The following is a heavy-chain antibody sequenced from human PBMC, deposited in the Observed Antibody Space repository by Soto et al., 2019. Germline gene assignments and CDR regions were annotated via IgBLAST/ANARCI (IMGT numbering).Heavy chain of an antibody. J-gene: IGHJ4*02. V-gene: IGHV4-31*03. D-gene: IGHD3-10*01. CDR2: IYYSGST. CDR1: GGSISSGGYY. Sequence: SETLSLTCTFSGGSISSGGYYLSWIRQHPGKGLEWIGYIYYSGSTYYNPSLKSRVTISVDTSKNQFSLKLSSVTAADTAVYYCARNHGSGSYYTPARIWGQGTLVTVSS. CDR3: ARNHGSGSYYTPARI.